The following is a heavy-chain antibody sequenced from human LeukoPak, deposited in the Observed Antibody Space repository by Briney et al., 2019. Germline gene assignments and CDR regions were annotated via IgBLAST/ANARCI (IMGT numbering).Heavy chain of an antibody. Sequence: GGSLRLSCAASGFTFSSYWMSWVRQAPGKGLEWVANIKQDGSEKYYVDSVKGRFTISRDNAKNSLYLQMNSLRAEDTAVYYCARELRFYYYYMDVWGKGTTVTVSS. CDR2: IKQDGSEK. J-gene: IGHJ6*03. D-gene: IGHD3-16*01. CDR1: GFTFSSYW. CDR3: ARELRFYYYYMDV. V-gene: IGHV3-7*01.